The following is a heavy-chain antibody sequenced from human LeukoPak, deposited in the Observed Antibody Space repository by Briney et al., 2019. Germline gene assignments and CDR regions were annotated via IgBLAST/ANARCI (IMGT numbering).Heavy chain of an antibody. CDR3: ARVEMATITDY. V-gene: IGHV3-21*01. D-gene: IGHD5-24*01. J-gene: IGHJ4*02. CDR2: ISSSSSYI. Sequence: PGGALSLSCAASGFSFSSYNMNWGRQAQRQGLGLVSSISSSSSYIYYADSVKGRFTISRDNAKNSLYLQMNSLRAEDTAVYYCARVEMATITDYWGQGTLVTVSS. CDR1: GFSFSSYN.